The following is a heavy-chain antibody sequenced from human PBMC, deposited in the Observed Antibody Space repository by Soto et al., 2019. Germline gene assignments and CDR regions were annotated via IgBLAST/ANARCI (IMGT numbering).Heavy chain of an antibody. CDR1: GFSFSSDS. V-gene: IGHV3-21*01. CDR3: ARDPPTGTTLDWADC. CDR2: ISSSGSFM. J-gene: IGHJ4*02. D-gene: IGHD1-7*01. Sequence: XGSLRLSCSAAGFSFSSDSMGWVRQAPGKGLEWVSSISSSGSFMNYADSVKGRFTISRDNAKNSLYLQMSGLKDEDTAVYYCARDPPTGTTLDWADCWGQGTLVTVSS.